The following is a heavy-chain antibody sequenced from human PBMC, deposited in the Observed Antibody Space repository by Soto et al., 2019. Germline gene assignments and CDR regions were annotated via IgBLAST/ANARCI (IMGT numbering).Heavy chain of an antibody. D-gene: IGHD6-6*01. CDR3: ARVSSIAARGSFDS. V-gene: IGHV1-8*01. CDR2: LNPYNGKT. J-gene: IGHJ4*02. Sequence: QVQLVQSGTEVKTPGASVKVSCKASGSTFTSHDINWVRQATGKGLEWMGWLNPYNGKTAYAQRYQGRITMTWNATTGTVYMGLSSLRSEDTAMYYCARVSSIAARGSFDSWGQGTLVTVSS. CDR1: GSTFTSHD.